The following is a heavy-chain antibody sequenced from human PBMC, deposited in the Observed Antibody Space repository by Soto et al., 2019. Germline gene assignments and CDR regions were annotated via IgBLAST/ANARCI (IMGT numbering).Heavy chain of an antibody. J-gene: IGHJ4*02. V-gene: IGHV6-1*01. Sequence: QSQTLSLTCAISGDSVSSDSAAWNWIRQSPSRGLEWLGRTYYRSRWYNDYAISMNSRITINPDTSRNQFSLQLNSVTPEDTAVYYCARGSYNSTWQWGQGTLVTVSS. CDR3: ARGSYNSTWQ. D-gene: IGHD1-20*01. CDR1: GDSVSSDSAA. CDR2: TYYRSRWYN.